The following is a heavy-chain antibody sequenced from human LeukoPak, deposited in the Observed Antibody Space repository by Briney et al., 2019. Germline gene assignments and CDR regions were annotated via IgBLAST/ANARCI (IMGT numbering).Heavy chain of an antibody. Sequence: PGGSLRLSCAASGFSFSSYDMNWVRQAPGKGLEWLSYISTSGSRILYADSVKGRFTISRDNAKRSLYLQMNSLISEDTAVYYCARSTLGTMTRLGDYWGQGTLVTVSS. CDR1: GFSFSSYD. CDR2: ISTSGSRI. D-gene: IGHD1-1*01. CDR3: ARSTLGTMTRLGDY. J-gene: IGHJ4*02. V-gene: IGHV3-48*03.